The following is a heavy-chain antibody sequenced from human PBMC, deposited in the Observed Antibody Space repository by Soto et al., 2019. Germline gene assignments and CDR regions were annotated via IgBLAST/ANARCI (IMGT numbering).Heavy chain of an antibody. CDR1: GFTFSSYG. CDR3: ARENRARYFDWLLNYYYYYYMDV. J-gene: IGHJ6*03. CDR2: IWYDGSNK. Sequence: GGSLRLSCAASGFTFSSYGMHWVRQAPGKGLEWVAVIWYDGSNKYYADSVKGRFTISRDNSKNTLYLQMNSLRAEDTAVYYCARENRARYFDWLLNYYYYYYMDVWGKGTTVTVSS. V-gene: IGHV3-33*01. D-gene: IGHD3-9*01.